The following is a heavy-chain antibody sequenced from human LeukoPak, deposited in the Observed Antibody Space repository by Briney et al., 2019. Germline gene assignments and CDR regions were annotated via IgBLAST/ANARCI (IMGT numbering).Heavy chain of an antibody. CDR1: GFTFSDYY. Sequence: GGSLRLSCAASGFTFSDYYMSWIRQAPGKGLEWVSYISSSGSTIYYAASVKGRFTISRDNAKNSLYLQMNSLRAEDTAVYYCARDRYYDSSGYYSPPDYWGQGTLVTVSS. V-gene: IGHV3-11*04. CDR2: ISSSGSTI. CDR3: ARDRYYDSSGYYSPPDY. J-gene: IGHJ4*02. D-gene: IGHD3-22*01.